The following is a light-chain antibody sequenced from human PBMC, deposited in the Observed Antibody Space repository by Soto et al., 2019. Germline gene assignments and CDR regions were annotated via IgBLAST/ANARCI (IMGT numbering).Light chain of an antibody. Sequence: MTQSPSTLSASVGDTVTVTCRASQSVSGWLAWYQQKPGQAPRLLIHGASNRASGIPDRFSGSGSGTDFTLTTSRLEPEDFAVYYCQQYNNWPPQITFGQGTRLEIK. CDR3: QQYNNWPPQIT. V-gene: IGKV3D-15*01. CDR2: GAS. CDR1: QSVSGW. J-gene: IGKJ5*01.